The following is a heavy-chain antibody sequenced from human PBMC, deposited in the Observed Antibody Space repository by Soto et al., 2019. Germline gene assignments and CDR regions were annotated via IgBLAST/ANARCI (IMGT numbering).Heavy chain of an antibody. CDR3: ARAAGYGDYEWWFDS. D-gene: IGHD4-17*01. CDR1: GGSISSYY. J-gene: IGHJ5*01. CDR2: IYYSGST. V-gene: IGHV4-59*12. Sequence: LTCTVSGGSISSYYWSWIRQPPGKGLEWIGYIYYSGSTNYNPSLKSRVTISVDTSKHQFSLKLNSVTAADTAVYYCARAAGYGDYEWWFDSWGQGTLGTVSS.